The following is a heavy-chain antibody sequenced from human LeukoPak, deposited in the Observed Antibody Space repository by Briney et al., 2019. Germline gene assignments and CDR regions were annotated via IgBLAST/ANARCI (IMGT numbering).Heavy chain of an antibody. CDR3: ARGLHILTDYYITSHFDS. V-gene: IGHV4-59*01. CDR2: IYYSGTT. CDR1: GGSISSYY. D-gene: IGHD3-9*01. Sequence: SETLSLTCTVSGGSISSYYWNWIRQSPGKGLEWIGYIYYSGTTKYNPTLKSRVTISVDTSKNQFSLKLSSVTAADTAVYYCARGLHILTDYYITSHFDSWGQGTLVTVSS. J-gene: IGHJ4*02.